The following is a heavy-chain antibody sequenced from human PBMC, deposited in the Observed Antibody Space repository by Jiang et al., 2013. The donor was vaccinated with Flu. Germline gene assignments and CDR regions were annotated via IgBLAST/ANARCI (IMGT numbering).Heavy chain of an antibody. CDR2: IYYSGST. Sequence: GLVKPSETLSLTCTVSGGSISSSSYYWGWIRQPPGKGLEWIGSIYYSGSTYYNPSLKSRVTISVDTSKNQFSLKLSSVTAADTAVYYCARFKDIVATTPIVGWDYWGQGTLVTVSS. CDR1: GGSISSSSYY. V-gene: IGHV4-39*01. J-gene: IGHJ4*02. D-gene: IGHD5-12*01. CDR3: ARFKDIVATTPIVGWDY.